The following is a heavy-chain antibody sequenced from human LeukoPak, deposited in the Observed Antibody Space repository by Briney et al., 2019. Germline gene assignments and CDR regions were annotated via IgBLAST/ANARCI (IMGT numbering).Heavy chain of an antibody. J-gene: IGHJ4*02. D-gene: IGHD1-26*01. Sequence: ASVKVSCKASGYTFTSYDINWVRQATGQGLEWMGWMNPNSGNTGYAQKFQGRVTITRNTSISTAYMELSSLRSEDTAVYYCARGAKKVGATTWNYWGQGTLVTVSS. CDR2: MNPNSGNT. CDR3: ARGAKKVGATTWNY. V-gene: IGHV1-8*03. CDR1: GYTFTSYD.